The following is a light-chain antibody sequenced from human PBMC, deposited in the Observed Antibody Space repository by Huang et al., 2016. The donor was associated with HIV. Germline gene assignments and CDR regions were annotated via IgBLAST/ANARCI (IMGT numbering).Light chain of an antibody. Sequence: EMVLTQSPATLSVSPGPRVPLSCRASESVGRILAWDQQKPGQAHRLLIYGASTRATGIPARFNARGSGTEFTLNISSLQSEDLAGYYCQQYNNWPPVTFGQGTRLEIK. V-gene: IGKV3-15*01. J-gene: IGKJ5*01. CDR3: QQYNNWPPVT. CDR2: GAS. CDR1: ESVGRI.